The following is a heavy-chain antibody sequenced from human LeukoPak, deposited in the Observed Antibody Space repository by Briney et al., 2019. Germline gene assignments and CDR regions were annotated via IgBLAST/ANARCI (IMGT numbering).Heavy chain of an antibody. D-gene: IGHD2-15*01. Sequence: ASVKVSCKASGYTFTSYGISWVRQAPGQGLEGMGWISAYNGNTNYAQKFQGRVTVTTDTSTSTAYMDLRSLRSDDTAVYYCARDAPLYCSGGSCYRWGEVDFWGQGTLVTVSS. CDR3: ARDAPLYCSGGSCYRWGEVDF. J-gene: IGHJ4*02. CDR2: ISAYNGNT. CDR1: GYTFTSYG. V-gene: IGHV1-18*01.